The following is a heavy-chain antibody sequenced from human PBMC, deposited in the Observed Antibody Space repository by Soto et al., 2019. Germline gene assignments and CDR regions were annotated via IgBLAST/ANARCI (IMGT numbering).Heavy chain of an antibody. V-gene: IGHV5-51*01. D-gene: IGHD2-15*01. CDR2: IYPGDSDT. Sequence: GESLKISCKGSGYSFTSYWIGWVRQMPGKGLEWMGIIYPGDSDTRYSPSFQGQVTISADKSISTAYLQWSSLKASDTAMYYCARLDCSGGSCFSTYYYYGMDVWGQGTTVTV. J-gene: IGHJ6*02. CDR1: GYSFTSYW. CDR3: ARLDCSGGSCFSTYYYYGMDV.